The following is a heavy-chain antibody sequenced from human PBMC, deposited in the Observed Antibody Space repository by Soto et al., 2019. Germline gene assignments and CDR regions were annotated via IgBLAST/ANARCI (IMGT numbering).Heavy chain of an antibody. D-gene: IGHD3-10*01. Sequence: QVQLVQSGAEVKKPGASVKVSCKASGYTFTSYYMHWVRQAPGQGLEWMGIIKPSGGSTSYAQKFQGRVTMTRDTSTSTVYMELSSLRSEDTAVYYCAAITMVRGVIRDEDYWGQGTLVTVSS. CDR1: GYTFTSYY. J-gene: IGHJ4*02. CDR3: AAITMVRGVIRDEDY. V-gene: IGHV1-46*01. CDR2: IKPSGGST.